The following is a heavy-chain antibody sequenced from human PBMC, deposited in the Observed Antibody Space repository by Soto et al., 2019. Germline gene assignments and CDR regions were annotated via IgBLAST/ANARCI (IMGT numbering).Heavy chain of an antibody. CDR2: INYSGST. CDR1: GGSFSGYY. V-gene: IGHV4-34*01. CDR3: ERGRITMVRGVIINNYYYYYGMDV. J-gene: IGHJ6*02. D-gene: IGHD3-10*01. Sequence: SETLSLTCAVYGGSFSGYYWSWIRQPPGKGLEWIGEINYSGSTNYNPSLKSRVTRSVDTSKNQFSLKLSCVTAADTAVYYCERGRITMVRGVIINNYYYYYGMDVWGRETTVTVSS.